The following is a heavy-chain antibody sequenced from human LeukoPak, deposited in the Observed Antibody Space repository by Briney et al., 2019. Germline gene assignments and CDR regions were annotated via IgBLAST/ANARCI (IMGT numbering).Heavy chain of an antibody. V-gene: IGHV1-18*01. CDR3: ARVSSSGWYPDY. CDR1: GYTFTSYG. J-gene: IGHJ4*02. Sequence: ASVKVSCKASGYTFTSYGISWVRQAPGQGLEWMGWISAYNGNTNYAQKFQGRVTMTRDTSISTAYMELSRLRSDDTAVYYCARVSSSGWYPDYWSQGTLVTVSS. CDR2: ISAYNGNT. D-gene: IGHD6-19*01.